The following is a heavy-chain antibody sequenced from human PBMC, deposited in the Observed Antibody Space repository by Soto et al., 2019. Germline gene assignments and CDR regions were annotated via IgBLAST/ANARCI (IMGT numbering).Heavy chain of an antibody. D-gene: IGHD2-15*01. CDR3: ASAVVLVADTLDAFDI. J-gene: IGHJ3*02. CDR1: GGSISSGGYY. Sequence: ASETLSLTCTVSGGSISSGGYYWSWIRQHPGKGLEWIGYIYYSGSTYYNPSLKSRVTISVDTSKNQFSLKLSSVTAADTAVYYCASAVVLVADTLDAFDISAQGTMDTVSS. V-gene: IGHV4-31*03. CDR2: IYYSGST.